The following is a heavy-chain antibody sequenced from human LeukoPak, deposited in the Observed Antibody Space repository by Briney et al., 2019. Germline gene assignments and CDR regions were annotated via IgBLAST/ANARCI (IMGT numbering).Heavy chain of an antibody. CDR1: GFTFDDYG. Sequence: SGGSLRLSCAASGFTFDDYGMSWVRQTPGKGLEWVCGVNWNGRSTGYADSVKGRFTISRDNAKNSLYLQMNSLRAEDTALYYCARGHGSGSYEAIDYWGQGTLVTVSS. CDR3: ARGHGSGSYEAIDY. CDR2: VNWNGRST. V-gene: IGHV3-20*04. D-gene: IGHD3-10*01. J-gene: IGHJ4*02.